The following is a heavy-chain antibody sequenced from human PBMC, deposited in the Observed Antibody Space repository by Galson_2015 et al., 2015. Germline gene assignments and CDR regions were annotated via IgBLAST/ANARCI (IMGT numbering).Heavy chain of an antibody. D-gene: IGHD2-21*02. CDR1: GYTFTTSY. J-gene: IGHJ4*02. CDR2: VNPNGGST. Sequence: SVKVSCKASGYTFTTSYIHWVRQAPGQGLEWMGIVNPNGGSTSYAQKFRGRVTMTRDTSTSTVYMELSSLRSEDTAVYYCARACGGDCAGFDYWGQGTLVTVSS. V-gene: IGHV1-46*01. CDR3: ARACGGDCAGFDY.